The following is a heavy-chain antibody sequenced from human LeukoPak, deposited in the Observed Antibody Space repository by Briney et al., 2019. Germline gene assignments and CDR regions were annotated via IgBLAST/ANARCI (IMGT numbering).Heavy chain of an antibody. V-gene: IGHV3-74*01. J-gene: IGHJ6*02. Sequence: PGGSLRLSCAASGFTFSSYWMHWVRQAPGMGLAWVSRIDSDDSSTTYADSVKGRFTISRDNAKNSLYLQMNSLRAEDTAVYYCARDLFQYGMDVWGQGTTVTVSS. CDR2: IDSDDSST. CDR1: GFTFSSYW. CDR3: ARDLFQYGMDV.